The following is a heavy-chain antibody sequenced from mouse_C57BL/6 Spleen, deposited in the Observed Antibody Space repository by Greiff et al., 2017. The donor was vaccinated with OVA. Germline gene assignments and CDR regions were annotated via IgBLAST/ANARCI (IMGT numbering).Heavy chain of an antibody. D-gene: IGHD2-14*01. Sequence: VQLQESGAELVKPGASVKISCKASGYAFSSYWMNWVKQRPGKGLEWIGQIYPGDGATNYNGKFKGKATLTADKSSSTAYMQLSSLTSEDSAVYFCARGGITRFDYWGQGTTLTVSS. CDR2: IYPGDGAT. V-gene: IGHV1-80*01. CDR3: ARGGITRFDY. J-gene: IGHJ2*01. CDR1: GYAFSSYW.